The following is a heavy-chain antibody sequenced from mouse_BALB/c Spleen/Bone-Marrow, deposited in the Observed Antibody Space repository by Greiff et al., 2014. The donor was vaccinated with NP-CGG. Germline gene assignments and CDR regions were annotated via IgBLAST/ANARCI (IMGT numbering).Heavy chain of an antibody. J-gene: IGHJ3*01. V-gene: IGHV14-3*02. CDR2: IDPANGNT. Sequence: VHVKQSGAELVKPGASVKLSCTASGFNFKDTYMHWVKQRPEQGLEWIGRIDPANGNTKYDPKFQGKATITADTSSNTAYLQLSSLTSEDTAVYYCATYYRYDRRFAYWGQGTLVTVSA. D-gene: IGHD2-14*01. CDR1: GFNFKDTY. CDR3: ATYYRYDRRFAY.